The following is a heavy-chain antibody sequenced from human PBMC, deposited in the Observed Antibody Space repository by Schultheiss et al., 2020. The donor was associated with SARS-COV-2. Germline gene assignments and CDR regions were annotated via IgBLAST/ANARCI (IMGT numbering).Heavy chain of an antibody. D-gene: IGHD3-3*01. CDR1: GFTFSSYG. V-gene: IGHV3-30*03. CDR2: ISYDGSNK. J-gene: IGHJ6*02. Sequence: GGSLRLSCAASGFTFSSYGMHWVRQAPGKGLEWVAVISYDGSNKYYADSVKGRFTISRDNSKNTLYLQMNSLRAEDTAVYYCARGGILRFLLGGMDVWGQGTTVTVSS. CDR3: ARGGILRFLLGGMDV.